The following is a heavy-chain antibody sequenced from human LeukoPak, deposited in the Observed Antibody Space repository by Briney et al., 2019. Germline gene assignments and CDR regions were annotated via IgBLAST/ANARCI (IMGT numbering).Heavy chain of an antibody. CDR3: AKADATIGGAFDT. V-gene: IGHV3-23*01. CDR2: ISGTADSK. D-gene: IGHD3-16*01. CDR1: RFTFRNYA. Sequence: GGSLKLSCAASRFTFRNYAMSWVRQAPGRGLEWLSIISGTADSKYYADSVKGRFTISRDNPRSTLYLEMKSLRAEDTAVYYCAKADATIGGAFDTWGQGTMVIVSS. J-gene: IGHJ3*02.